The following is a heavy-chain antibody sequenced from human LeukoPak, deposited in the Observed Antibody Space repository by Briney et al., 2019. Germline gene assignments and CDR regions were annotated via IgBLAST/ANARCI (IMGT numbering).Heavy chain of an antibody. J-gene: IGHJ4*02. V-gene: IGHV3-23*01. D-gene: IGHD2-8*01. CDR1: GFTFSSYA. CDR3: AKDTSIGKYCTNGVCSPFDY. Sequence: PGGSLRLSCAGSGFTFSSYAMSWARQAPGQGLEWFSVISDSGDYTSYADSVRGRFTISRDNSRNTLYLQMIGLRPEDTAVYYCAKDTSIGKYCTNGVCSPFDYWGQGTLVTVSS. CDR2: ISDSGDYT.